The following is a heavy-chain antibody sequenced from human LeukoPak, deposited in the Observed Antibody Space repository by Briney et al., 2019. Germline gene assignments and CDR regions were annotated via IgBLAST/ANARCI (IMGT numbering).Heavy chain of an antibody. CDR1: GGTVSSYA. Sequence: SVKVSCKASGGTVSSYAISWVRQAPGQGREWMGRIIPILGIANYAQKFQGRVTITADKSTSTAYMELSSLRSEDTAVYYCARETYDFWSGYKGSYYYGMDVWGQGTTVTVSS. CDR2: IIPILGIA. J-gene: IGHJ6*02. CDR3: ARETYDFWSGYKGSYYYGMDV. D-gene: IGHD3-3*01. V-gene: IGHV1-69*04.